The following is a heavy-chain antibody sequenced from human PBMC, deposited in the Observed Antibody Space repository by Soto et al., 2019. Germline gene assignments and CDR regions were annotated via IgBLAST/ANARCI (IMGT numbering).Heavy chain of an antibody. CDR3: AKDRGRTVLDY. CDR2: ISYDGSHK. CDR1: GFTFSSYG. V-gene: IGHV3-30*18. J-gene: IGHJ4*02. Sequence: QVQLVESGGGVVQPGRSLRLSCAASGFTFSSYGMHWVRQAPGKGLAWVAVISYDGSHKYYADSVKGRFTISRDNSKNTLYLQMNSLRGEDTAVYYCAKDRGRTVLDYWGQGTLVTVSS. D-gene: IGHD3-16*01.